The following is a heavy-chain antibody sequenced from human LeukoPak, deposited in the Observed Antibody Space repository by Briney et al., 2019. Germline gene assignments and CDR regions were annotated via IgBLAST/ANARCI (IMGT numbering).Heavy chain of an antibody. CDR1: GFTFSSYE. J-gene: IGHJ4*02. CDR2: ISSTGSSI. Sequence: GGSLRLSCVVSGFTFSSYEMNWVRQAPGKGLEWVSYISSTGSSIYYADSVKGRFTISRDNAKNSLYLKMNRLRAEDTAVYYCARETVACGGDCYDYRGQGTLVTVSS. D-gene: IGHD2-21*01. V-gene: IGHV3-48*03. CDR3: ARETVACGGDCYDY.